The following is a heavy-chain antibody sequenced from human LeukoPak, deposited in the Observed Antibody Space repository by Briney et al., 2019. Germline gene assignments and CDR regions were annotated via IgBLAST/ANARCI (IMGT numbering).Heavy chain of an antibody. CDR2: IWFDGSNK. Sequence: GGSLRPSCAASGFTFSTSGMHWVRQAPGKGLEWVAVIWFDGSNKHYADSVKGRFTISRDNSENTLYLQMNSLRAEDTAVYYCARDPSYCSSTSCYVGSPLYYYYPMDVWGQGTTVTVSS. CDR3: ARDPSYCSSTSCYVGSPLYYYYPMDV. J-gene: IGHJ6*02. D-gene: IGHD2-2*01. V-gene: IGHV3-33*01. CDR1: GFTFSTSG.